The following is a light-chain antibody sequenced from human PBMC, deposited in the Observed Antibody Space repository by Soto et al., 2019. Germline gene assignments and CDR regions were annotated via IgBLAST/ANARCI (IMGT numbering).Light chain of an antibody. CDR2: DAS. Sequence: EIVLTQSPGTLSLSPGERATLSCRASQSVSSFLAWYQQNPGQAPRLLMYDASTRATGIPDRFSGSGSGTDFTLTISRLEPEDFAVYYCQQYGSSPQAFGQGTKVDIK. V-gene: IGKV3-20*01. CDR3: QQYGSSPQA. J-gene: IGKJ1*01. CDR1: QSVSSF.